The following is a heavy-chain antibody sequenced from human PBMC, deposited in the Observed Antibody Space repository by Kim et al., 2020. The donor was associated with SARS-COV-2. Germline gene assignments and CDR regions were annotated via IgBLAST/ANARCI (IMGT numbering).Heavy chain of an antibody. CDR3: AKDGTHKEFGARPRAWNFEL. J-gene: IGHJ2*01. CDR1: GFSFEDFA. D-gene: IGHD3-10*01. V-gene: IGHV3-43*02. CDR2: FTGDGTT. Sequence: GGSLRLSCAASGFSFEDFAMHWVRLIPGKGLEWVSFFTGDGTTYYTESVRGRVAISRDQHRASLYLQMNTLTIEDTAFYYCAKDGTHKEFGARPRAWNFELWGRGTLVTVS.